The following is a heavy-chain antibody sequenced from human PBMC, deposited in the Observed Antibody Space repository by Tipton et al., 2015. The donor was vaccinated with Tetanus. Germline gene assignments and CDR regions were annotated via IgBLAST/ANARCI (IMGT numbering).Heavy chain of an antibody. CDR1: GGSISSSSYY. J-gene: IGHJ6*02. CDR2: IYYSGST. CDR3: ARHQDYYFYVMDV. V-gene: IGHV4-39*01. Sequence: TLSLTCTVSGGSISSSSYYWGWIRQPPGKGLEWIGSIYYSGSTYYNPSLKSRVTISVDTSKNQFSLKLSSVTAADTAVYYCARHQDYYFYVMDVWGQGTTVTVSS.